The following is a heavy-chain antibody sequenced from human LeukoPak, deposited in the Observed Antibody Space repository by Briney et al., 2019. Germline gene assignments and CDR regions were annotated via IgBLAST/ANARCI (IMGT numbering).Heavy chain of an antibody. CDR1: GFTFSSYT. J-gene: IGHJ4*02. CDR2: ISSSSSLL. D-gene: IGHD6-13*01. V-gene: IGHV3-21*04. Sequence: GGSLRLSCAASGFTFSSYTMNWVRQAPGKGLEWVSSISSSSSLLYYADSVKGRFTISRDNAKKSLYLQMNSLRADDTAVFYCAKDTEQQLSGLLDYWGQGTLVTVSS. CDR3: AKDTEQQLSGLLDY.